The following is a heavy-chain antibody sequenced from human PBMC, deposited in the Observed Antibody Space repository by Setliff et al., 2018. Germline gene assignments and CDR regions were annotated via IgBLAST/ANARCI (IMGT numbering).Heavy chain of an antibody. CDR1: GFTFNAYA. CDR3: AKAIAPIVVVPAAMLEAY. V-gene: IGHV3-23*01. J-gene: IGHJ4*02. D-gene: IGHD2-2*01. Sequence: GGSLRLSCAASGFTFNAYAMSWVRQAPGKGLEWVSAITFGCLSRYYADSVKGRFTISRDNSENTLFLEMNSLRTEDTAVYYCAKAIAPIVVVPAAMLEAYWGQGTLVTVSS. CDR2: ITFGCLSR.